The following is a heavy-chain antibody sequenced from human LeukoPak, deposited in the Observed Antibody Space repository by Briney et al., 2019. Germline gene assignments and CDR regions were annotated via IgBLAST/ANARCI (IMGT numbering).Heavy chain of an antibody. D-gene: IGHD2-2*01. CDR3: ARDSAVVVVPANEAWFDP. CDR2: ISSSSSYI. CDR1: GFTFSSCS. V-gene: IGHV3-21*01. J-gene: IGHJ5*02. Sequence: GSLRLSCAASGFTFSSCSMNWVRQAPGKGLEWVSSISSSSSYIYYADSVKGRFTISRDNAKNSLYLQMNSLRAEDTAVYYCARDSAVVVVPANEAWFDPWGQGTLVTVSS.